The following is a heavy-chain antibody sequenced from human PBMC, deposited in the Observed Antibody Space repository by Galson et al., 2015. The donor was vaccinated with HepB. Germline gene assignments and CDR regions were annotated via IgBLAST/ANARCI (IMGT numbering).Heavy chain of an antibody. CDR1: GFTFRHYW. J-gene: IGHJ4*02. Sequence: SLRLSCAASGFTFRHYWMHWVRQAPGKGLVWVSRINSDGISTTYADSVKGRFTISRDNTKNTLYLEMNSLRAEDTAVYYCAREGFLVLGKTPLDYWGQGTLVTVSS. CDR3: AREGFLVLGKTPLDY. D-gene: IGHD4/OR15-4a*01. CDR2: INSDGIST. V-gene: IGHV3-74*01.